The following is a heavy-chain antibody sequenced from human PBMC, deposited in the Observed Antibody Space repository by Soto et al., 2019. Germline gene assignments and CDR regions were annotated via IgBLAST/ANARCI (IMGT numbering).Heavy chain of an antibody. J-gene: IGHJ4*02. D-gene: IGHD4-17*01. CDR2: ISGSGGTTYT. Sequence: EVQLLEYGGGLVQPGGSLRLSCAASGFTFSSYAMSWVRQAPGKGLEWVSAISGSGGTTYTYYADSVKGSFTISRDNSQNTLYLHMNSLRAEDTAVYYCAKGRDYGGNYRDYWGQGTLVTVSS. CDR1: GFTFSSYA. CDR3: AKGRDYGGNYRDY. V-gene: IGHV3-23*01.